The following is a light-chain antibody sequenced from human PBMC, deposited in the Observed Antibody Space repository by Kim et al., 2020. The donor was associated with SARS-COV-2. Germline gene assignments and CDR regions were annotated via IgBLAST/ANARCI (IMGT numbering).Light chain of an antibody. Sequence: TLSCSPGERATLSCRASQSVSSSYLAWYQQKPGQAPRLLIYGASSRATGIPDRFSGSGSGTDFTLTISRLEPEDFAVYYCQQYTTFGQGTKVDIK. V-gene: IGKV3-20*01. CDR2: GAS. J-gene: IGKJ1*01. CDR1: QSVSSSY. CDR3: QQYTT.